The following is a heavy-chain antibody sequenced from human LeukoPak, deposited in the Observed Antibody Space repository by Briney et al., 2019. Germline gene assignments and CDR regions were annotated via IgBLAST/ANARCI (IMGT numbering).Heavy chain of an antibody. CDR3: ARAGARIGYYYMDV. Sequence: PSETLSLTCSVSGYSISSGYYWGWIRQPPGKGLEWIGSIYYSGSTYYNPSLKSRVTISVDTSKNQFSLKLSSVTAADTAVYYCARAGARIGYYYMDVWGKGTTVTISS. CDR1: GYSISSGYY. J-gene: IGHJ6*03. D-gene: IGHD1-26*01. V-gene: IGHV4-38-2*02. CDR2: IYYSGST.